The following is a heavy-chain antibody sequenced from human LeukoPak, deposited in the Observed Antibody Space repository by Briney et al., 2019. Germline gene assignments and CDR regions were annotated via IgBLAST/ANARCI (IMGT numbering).Heavy chain of an antibody. CDR1: GFTFSSYA. D-gene: IGHD3-16*01. J-gene: IGHJ3*02. Sequence: GGSLRLSCAASGFTFSSYAMSWVRQAPGKGLERVSAISGSGGSTYYADSVKGRFTISRDNSKNTLYLQMNSLRAEDTAVYYCAREGTVFGQGPSHPYAFDIWGQGTMVTVSS. CDR2: ISGSGGST. V-gene: IGHV3-23*01. CDR3: AREGTVFGQGPSHPYAFDI.